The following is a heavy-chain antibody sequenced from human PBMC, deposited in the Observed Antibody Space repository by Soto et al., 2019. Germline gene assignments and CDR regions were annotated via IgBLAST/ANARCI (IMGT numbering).Heavy chain of an antibody. D-gene: IGHD3-22*01. CDR3: ASGSSGYYYAFGNY. CDR1: GGTFSSHA. CDR2: IIPIFGTA. V-gene: IGHV1-69*13. J-gene: IGHJ4*02. Sequence: ASVKVSCKASGGTFSSHAISWVRQAPGQGLEWMGGIIPIFGTANYAQKFQGRVTITADESTSTAYMELSSLRSEDTAVYYCASGSSGYYYAFGNYWGQGTLVTVSS.